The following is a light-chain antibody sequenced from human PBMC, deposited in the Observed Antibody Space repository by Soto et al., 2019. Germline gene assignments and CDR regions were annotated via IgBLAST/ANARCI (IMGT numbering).Light chain of an antibody. Sequence: DSLMTQSPDSLAASLGERATINCKSSQSVIYSANNKNYLAWYQQKAGQPPKLLIYWASTRESGVPDRFSGSGSGTDFTLTISSLQAEDVAVYYCQQYLHTPRTFGQGTKVDIK. CDR3: QQYLHTPRT. J-gene: IGKJ1*01. CDR2: WAS. V-gene: IGKV4-1*01. CDR1: QSVIYSANNKNY.